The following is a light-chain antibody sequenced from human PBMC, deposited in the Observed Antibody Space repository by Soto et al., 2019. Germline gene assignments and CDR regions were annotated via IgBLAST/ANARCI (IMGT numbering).Light chain of an antibody. CDR1: SSDVGGYNY. CDR3: SSHAGSNHVV. CDR2: EVN. J-gene: IGLJ2*01. Sequence: QSALTQPPSASGSPGQSVTISCTGTSSDVGGYNYVSWYQQHPGKAPKLIIYEVNKRPSGVPARFSGSKSGNTASLTVSGLQAEDEADYYCSSHAGSNHVVFGGGTTLTVL. V-gene: IGLV2-8*01.